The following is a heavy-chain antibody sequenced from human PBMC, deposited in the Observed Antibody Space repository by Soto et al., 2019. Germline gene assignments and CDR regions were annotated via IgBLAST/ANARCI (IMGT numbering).Heavy chain of an antibody. V-gene: IGHV3-15*01. CDR2: IKSKTDGGTT. D-gene: IGHD2-2*02. Sequence: EVQLVESGGGLVKPGGSLRLSCAASGFTFSNAWMSWVRQAPGKGLEWVGRIKSKTDGGTTDYAAPVKGRFTISRDDSKNTLYLQVNSLKTEDTAVYYCTTDESWGIVVVPAAIRGFDYWGQGTLVTVSS. J-gene: IGHJ4*02. CDR1: GFTFSNAW. CDR3: TTDESWGIVVVPAAIRGFDY.